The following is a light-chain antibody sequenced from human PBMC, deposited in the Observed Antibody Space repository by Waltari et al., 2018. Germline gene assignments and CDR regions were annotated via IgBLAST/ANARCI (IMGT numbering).Light chain of an antibody. J-gene: IGLJ1*01. CDR2: EVF. V-gene: IGLV2-23*02. CDR3: CSYAGRGTYV. CDR1: TSDVGSYDL. Sequence: QSALTQPASVSGTPGQSITISCSGTTSDVGSYDLFSWYQQHPGEAPKLLICEVFKRPPDTSSRFSGAKSGRTASLTISGLQPEDEADYYCCSYAGRGTYVFGSGTKVTVL.